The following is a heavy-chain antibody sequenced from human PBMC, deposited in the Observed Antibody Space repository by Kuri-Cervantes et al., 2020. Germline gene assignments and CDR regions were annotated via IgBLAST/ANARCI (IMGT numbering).Heavy chain of an antibody. CDR2: MNPNSGNT. CDR1: GYTFTSYD. V-gene: IGHV1-8*01. D-gene: IGHD2-2*01. CDR3: ARIKGSTSRSSLAY. Sequence: ASVKVSCKASGYTFTSYDINWVRQATGQGLEWMGWMNPNSGNTGYAQKFQGRVTMTRDTSISTAYMELSRLRSDDTAVYYCARIKGSTSRSSLAYWGQGTLVTVSS. J-gene: IGHJ4*02.